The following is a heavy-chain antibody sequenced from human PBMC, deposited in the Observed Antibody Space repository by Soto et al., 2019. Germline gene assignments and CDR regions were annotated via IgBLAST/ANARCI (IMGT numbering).Heavy chain of an antibody. J-gene: IGHJ4*01. CDR3: TRVISRASGVFQY. D-gene: IGHD3-10*01. V-gene: IGHV3-74*01. CDR2: ISPDGSTT. Sequence: SCVASGGRSSNYRTNCVRQAPGKGLIGVSRISPDGSTTNYAYTVKGRFTISRDNDKNTLYLQMDSLRAEDTALYYCTRVISRASGVFQYW. CDR1: GGRSSNYR.